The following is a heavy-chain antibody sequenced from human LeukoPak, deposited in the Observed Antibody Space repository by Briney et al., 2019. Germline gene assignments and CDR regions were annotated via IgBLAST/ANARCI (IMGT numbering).Heavy chain of an antibody. Sequence: ASVKVSCKASGYSFTGYWHWVRQAPGQGLEWMGRINPNSGGTDYAQTFRGRVTMTRDTSVSTAYMELSRLRSDDTAVYYCARDQGGSGSSNFDYWGQGTLVTVSS. CDR2: INPNSGGT. V-gene: IGHV1-2*06. J-gene: IGHJ4*02. D-gene: IGHD3-10*01. CDR1: GYSFTGYW. CDR3: ARDQGGSGSSNFDY.